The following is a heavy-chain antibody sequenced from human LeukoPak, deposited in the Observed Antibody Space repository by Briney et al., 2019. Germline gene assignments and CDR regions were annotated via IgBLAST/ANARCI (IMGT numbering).Heavy chain of an antibody. CDR3: VKALSGWYPRKLFDY. CDR1: GFTFSSYA. Sequence: PGGSLRLSCSASGFTFSSYAMHWVRQAPGKGLEYVFSISSSGGNTYYADSLKGRFTISRDNSKNTLYIQMNSLRAEDTAVYYCVKALSGWYPRKLFDYWGQGTLVTVSS. V-gene: IGHV3-64*05. J-gene: IGHJ4*02. D-gene: IGHD6-19*01. CDR2: ISSSGGNT.